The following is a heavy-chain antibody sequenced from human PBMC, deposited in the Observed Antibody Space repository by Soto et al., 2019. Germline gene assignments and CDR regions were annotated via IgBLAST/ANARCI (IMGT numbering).Heavy chain of an antibody. CDR1: GGSFSGYY. V-gene: IGHV4-34*01. J-gene: IGHJ4*02. D-gene: IGHD5-18*01. Sequence: KTSETLSLTCAVYGGSFSGYYWSWIRQPPGKGLEWIGEINHSGSTNYNPSLKSRVTISVDTSKNQFSLKLSSVTAADTAVYYCARGRIQLWLGVFDYWGPGTLVTVSS. CDR3: ARGRIQLWLGVFDY. CDR2: INHSGST.